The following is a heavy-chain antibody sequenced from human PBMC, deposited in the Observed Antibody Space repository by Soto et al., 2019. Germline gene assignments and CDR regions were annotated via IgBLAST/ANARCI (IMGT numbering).Heavy chain of an antibody. CDR2: IKQDGSEK. V-gene: IGHV3-7*03. CDR3: ARDNWNVVVDWFDP. CDR1: GFTFSSYW. D-gene: IGHD1-1*01. J-gene: IGHJ5*02. Sequence: GSLRLSCAASGFTFSSYWMSWVRQAPGKGLEWVANIKQDGSEKYYVDSVKGRFTISRDNAKNSLYLQMNSLRAEDTAVYYCARDNWNVVVDWFDPWGQGTLVTVSS.